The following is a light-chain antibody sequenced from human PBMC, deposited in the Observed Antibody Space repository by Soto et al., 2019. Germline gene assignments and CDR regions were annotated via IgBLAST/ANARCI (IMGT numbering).Light chain of an antibody. Sequence: EIVGTQAPSTLSLSPGDRATLSYSASQSVSSYLAWYQQKPGQGTRVLIYRACIRATGISDRFSGSGSGTDFTLTISRLEPEDFAVYYCQHYGASPWTFGQGTKVDIK. V-gene: IGKV3-20*01. CDR2: RAC. CDR3: QHYGASPWT. CDR1: QSVSSY. J-gene: IGKJ1*01.